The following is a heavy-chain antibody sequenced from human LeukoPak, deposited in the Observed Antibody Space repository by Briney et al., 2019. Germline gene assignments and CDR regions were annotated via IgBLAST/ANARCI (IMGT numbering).Heavy chain of an antibody. CDR1: GFTFSDYC. D-gene: IGHD3-9*01. CDR2: ITGGGGT. J-gene: IGHJ5*02. CDR3: AKGKATGLVDWFHP. Sequence: PGGSLRLSCAASGFTFSDYCMMWVRQAPGKGLEWVSSITGGGGTYYVDSVKGRFTVSRDNSKNTLYLQINSLTAEDTALYYCAKGKATGLVDWFHPWGQGTLVTVSS. V-gene: IGHV3-23*01.